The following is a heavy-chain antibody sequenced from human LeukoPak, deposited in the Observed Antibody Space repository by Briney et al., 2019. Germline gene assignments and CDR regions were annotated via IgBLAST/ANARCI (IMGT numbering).Heavy chain of an antibody. CDR1: GFTFSSYA. V-gene: IGHV3-23*01. J-gene: IGHJ4*02. Sequence: SGGSLRLSCAASGFTFSSYAMSWVRQAPGEGLEWVSAISGSGGSTYYADSVKGRFTISRDNSKNTLYLQMNSLRAEDTAVYYCAKDLAATVVTPDYWGQGTLVTVSS. CDR2: ISGSGGST. D-gene: IGHD4-23*01. CDR3: AKDLAATVVTPDY.